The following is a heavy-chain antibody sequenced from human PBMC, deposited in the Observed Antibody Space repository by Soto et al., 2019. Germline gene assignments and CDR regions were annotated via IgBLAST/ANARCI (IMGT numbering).Heavy chain of an antibody. CDR2: INAGNGNT. D-gene: IGHD3-3*01. CDR1: GYTFTSYY. V-gene: IGHV1-3*01. CDR3: ARDSYDFWSGYYTGLDY. Sequence: GASVKVSCKASGYTFTSYYMHWVRQAPGQRLEWMGWINAGNGNTKYSQKFQGRVTITRDTSASTAYMELSSLRSEDTAVYYCARDSYDFWSGYYTGLDYWGQGTLVTVSS. J-gene: IGHJ4*02.